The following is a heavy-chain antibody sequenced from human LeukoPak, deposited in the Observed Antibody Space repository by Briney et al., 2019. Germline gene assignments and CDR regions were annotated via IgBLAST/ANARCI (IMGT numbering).Heavy chain of an antibody. D-gene: IGHD3-22*01. CDR1: GFTFSDAW. CDR2: IKSKTDGGTT. CDR3: ARYYGDSGSQYYFDY. V-gene: IGHV3-15*01. J-gene: IGHJ4*02. Sequence: GGSLRLSCAASGFTFSDAWMSWVRQAPGKGLEWVGRIKSKTDGGTTDYAAPVKGRFTISRDDSKNTLYLQMNSLKIEDTAVYFCARYYGDSGSQYYFDYWGQGTLVTVSS.